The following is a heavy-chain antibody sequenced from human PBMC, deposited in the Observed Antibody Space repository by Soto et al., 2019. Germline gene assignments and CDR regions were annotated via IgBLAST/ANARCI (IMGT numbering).Heavy chain of an antibody. D-gene: IGHD3-22*01. J-gene: IGHJ4*02. CDR1: GFTFSSYA. V-gene: IGHV3-30-3*01. CDR2: ISYDGSNK. Sequence: GGSLRLSCAASGFTFSSYAMHWVRQAPGKGLEWVAVISYDGSNKYYADSVKGRFTISRDNSKNTLYLQMNSLRAEDTAVYYCARDRRGYYDSSGYIIGRYWGQGTLVTVSS. CDR3: ARDRRGYYDSSGYIIGRY.